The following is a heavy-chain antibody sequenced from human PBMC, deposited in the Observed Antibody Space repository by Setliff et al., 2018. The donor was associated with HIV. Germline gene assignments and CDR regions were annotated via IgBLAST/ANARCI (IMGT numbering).Heavy chain of an antibody. V-gene: IGHV4-34*01. J-gene: IGHJ5*02. CDR1: GGSFSGYY. CDR2: INHSGST. D-gene: IGHD2-2*01. CDR3: ASGGSTSWGFWFDP. Sequence: SETLSLTCAVYGGSFSGYYWSWIRQPPGKGLEWIGEINHSGSTNYNPSPKSRVTISVDTSKNQFSLKLSSVTAADTAVYYCASGGSTSWGFWFDPWGQGTLVTVSS.